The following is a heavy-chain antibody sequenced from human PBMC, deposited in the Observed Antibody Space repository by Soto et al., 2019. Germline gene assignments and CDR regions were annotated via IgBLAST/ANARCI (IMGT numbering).Heavy chain of an antibody. J-gene: IGHJ5*02. CDR1: GYSFTSYW. CDR3: AREGEYSSSPDWFDP. CDR2: IDPSDSYT. V-gene: IGHV5-10-1*03. D-gene: IGHD6-6*01. Sequence: EVQLVQSGAEVKKPGESLRISCKGSGYSFTSYWISWVRQMPGKGLEWMGRIDPSDSYTNYSPSFQGHVTISADKSISTAYLQWSSLKASDTAMYYCAREGEYSSSPDWFDPWGQGTLVTVSS.